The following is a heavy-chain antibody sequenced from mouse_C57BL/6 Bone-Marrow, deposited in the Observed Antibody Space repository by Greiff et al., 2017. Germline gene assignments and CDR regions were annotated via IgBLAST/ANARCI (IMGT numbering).Heavy chain of an antibody. J-gene: IGHJ4*01. Sequence: QVQLQQPGAELVKPGASVKVSCKASGYTFTSYWMHWVKQRPGQGLEWIGRIHPSDSDTNYNQKFKGKATLTVDKSSSTADMQLSSLTSEDSAVYYCARDGSSYDYAMDYWGQGTSVTVSS. CDR2: IHPSDSDT. CDR3: ARDGSSYDYAMDY. CDR1: GYTFTSYW. D-gene: IGHD1-1*01. V-gene: IGHV1-74*01.